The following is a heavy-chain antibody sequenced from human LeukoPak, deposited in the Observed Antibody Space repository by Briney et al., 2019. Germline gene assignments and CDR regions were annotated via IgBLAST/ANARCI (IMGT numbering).Heavy chain of an antibody. J-gene: IGHJ4*02. CDR2: IKQDGSEK. V-gene: IGHV3-7*01. D-gene: IGHD3-22*01. Sequence: GGSLRLSCAASGFTFSSYWMSWVRQAPGKGLEWVANIKQDGSEKYYVDSVKGRFTISRDNAKNSLYLQMNSLRAEDTAVYYCAREDSYYDSSGYYYPLSYFDYWGQGTLVTVSS. CDR3: AREDSYYDSSGYYYPLSYFDY. CDR1: GFTFSSYW.